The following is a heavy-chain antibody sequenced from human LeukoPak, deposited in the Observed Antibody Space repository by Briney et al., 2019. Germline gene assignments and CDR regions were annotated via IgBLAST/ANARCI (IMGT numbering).Heavy chain of an antibody. CDR1: GFTFSSYA. J-gene: IGHJ3*01. D-gene: IGHD5-18*01. V-gene: IGHV3-30-3*01. Sequence: GGSLRLSCAASGFTFSSYAVHWVRQAPGKGLGWVAGLSSDGTNKYYADSVQGRFTISRDTSKNTLYLLMNSLRGEDTAVYYCARDQIRYSNSPEALDLWGQGTLVTVSS. CDR3: ARDQIRYSNSPEALDL. CDR2: LSSDGTNK.